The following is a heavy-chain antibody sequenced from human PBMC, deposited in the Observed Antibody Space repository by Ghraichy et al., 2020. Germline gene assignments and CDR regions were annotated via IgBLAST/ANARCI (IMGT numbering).Heavy chain of an antibody. Sequence: GGSLRLSCIASGFTFKNYAMAWVRQAPGKGPEWVSFIGGDNNIRHYADSVKGRFSVSRDNSKNTLYLQMSSLRVEDTAVYYCAKDAESYNGIYDPFDIWGQGTMVTVSS. V-gene: IGHV3-23*01. CDR3: AKDAESYNGIYDPFDI. CDR1: GFTFKNYA. D-gene: IGHD3-10*01. J-gene: IGHJ3*02. CDR2: IGGDNNIR.